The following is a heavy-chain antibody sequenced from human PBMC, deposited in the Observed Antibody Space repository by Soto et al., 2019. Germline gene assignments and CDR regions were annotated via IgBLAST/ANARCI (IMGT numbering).Heavy chain of an antibody. J-gene: IGHJ6*03. CDR1: GGSIRGYF. CDR3: ARRIEVAAADGVGYYYYLDV. V-gene: IGHV4-59*08. Sequence: SETLSLTCTVSGGSIRGYFWSWIRQPPGKGLEWIGYLYYSGTTNYNPSLKSRLTISVDTSKNQFSLKLSSVTAADTAVYYCARRIEVAAADGVGYYYYLDVWGKGTSVTVSS. D-gene: IGHD3-22*01. CDR2: LYYSGTT.